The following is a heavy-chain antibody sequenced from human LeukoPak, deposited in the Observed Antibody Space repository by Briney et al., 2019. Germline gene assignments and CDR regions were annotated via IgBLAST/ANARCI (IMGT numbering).Heavy chain of an antibody. D-gene: IGHD3-10*01. Sequence: GGSLRLSCAASGFTFGAYSMNWVRQAPGKGLEWVSYISGSSSTIYYADSVKGRFTISRDNAKDSLYLQMNSLRAEDTAVYHCASVRPQGWYFDLWGRGTLVTVSS. CDR3: ASVRPQGWYFDL. J-gene: IGHJ2*01. V-gene: IGHV3-48*01. CDR1: GFTFGAYS. CDR2: ISGSSSTI.